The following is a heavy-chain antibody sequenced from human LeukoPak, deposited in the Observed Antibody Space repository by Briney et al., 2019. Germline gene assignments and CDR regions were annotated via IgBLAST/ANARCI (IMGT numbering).Heavy chain of an antibody. CDR1: GYTFTTYY. Sequence: ASAKVSCKASGYTFTTYYMLWVRQAPRQRLEWMGIINPSGGTTSYAKYIQCIVTMTRDTSTNPVYMELSSLRSEDTAVYYCAREQRGSCFDYWGQGTLVTVSS. CDR2: INPSGGTT. D-gene: IGHD2-15*01. J-gene: IGHJ4*02. V-gene: IGHV1-46*01. CDR3: AREQRGSCFDY.